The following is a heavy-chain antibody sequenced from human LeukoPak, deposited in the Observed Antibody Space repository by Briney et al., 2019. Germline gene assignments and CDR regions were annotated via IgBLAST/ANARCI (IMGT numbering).Heavy chain of an antibody. CDR1: GFTFSSYS. CDR3: ARVYRPDMAPDY. V-gene: IGHV3-21*01. D-gene: IGHD2-15*01. CDR2: ISSSSSYI. Sequence: GGSLRLSCAASGFTFSSYSMNWVRQAPGKGLEWVSSISSSSSYIYYADSVKGRFTISRDNAKNSLYLQMNSLRAEDTAVYYYARVYRPDMAPDYWGQGTLVTVSS. J-gene: IGHJ4*02.